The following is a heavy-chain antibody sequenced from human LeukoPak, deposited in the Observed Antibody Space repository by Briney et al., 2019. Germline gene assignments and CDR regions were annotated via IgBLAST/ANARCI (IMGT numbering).Heavy chain of an antibody. V-gene: IGHV4-39*02. D-gene: IGHD1-26*01. CDR1: GGSISSSSYY. Sequence: PSEILSLTCTVSGGSISSSSYYWGWIRQPPGKGLEWIGSIYYSGTTYYNPSLKSRVSISIDTSKNQFSLKLNSVTAADTAVYYCAREPPWGGSYLGWFDPWGQGTLVTVSS. CDR3: AREPPWGGSYLGWFDP. CDR2: IYYSGTT. J-gene: IGHJ5*02.